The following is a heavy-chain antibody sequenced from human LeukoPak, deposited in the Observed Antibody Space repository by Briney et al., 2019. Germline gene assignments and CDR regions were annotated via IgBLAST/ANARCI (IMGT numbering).Heavy chain of an antibody. CDR3: ARVFRWTEDAFDI. J-gene: IGHJ3*02. V-gene: IGHV3-21*01. D-gene: IGHD2-15*01. CDR1: GFTFSSYS. Sequence: GGSLRLSCAASGFTFSSYSMNWVRQAPGKGLEWVSSISSSSSYIYYADSVKGRFTISRDNAKNSLYLQMNSLRAEDTAVYYCARVFRWTEDAFDIWGQGTMVTVS. CDR2: ISSSSSYI.